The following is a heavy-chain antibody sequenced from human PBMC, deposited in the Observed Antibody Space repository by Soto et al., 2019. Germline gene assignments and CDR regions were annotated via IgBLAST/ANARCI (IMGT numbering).Heavy chain of an antibody. CDR2: SSTYNGHT. CDR3: ARAGRDYYDSSGYYPFDY. V-gene: IGHV1-18*01. CDR1: GYTFNRYG. Sequence: QIQLVQSGAEVKKPGASVKVSCKASGYTFNRYGITWVRQGPGQGLEWMGWSSTYNGHTNYAQKLQGRVTMTTDTSPSTAYMELRSLRSDDTAVYYCARAGRDYYDSSGYYPFDYWGQGTLVTVSS. J-gene: IGHJ4*02. D-gene: IGHD3-22*01.